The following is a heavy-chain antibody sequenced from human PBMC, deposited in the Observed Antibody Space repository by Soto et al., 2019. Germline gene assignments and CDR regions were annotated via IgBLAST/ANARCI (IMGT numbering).Heavy chain of an antibody. V-gene: IGHV3-64*01. D-gene: IGHD4-17*01. CDR2: ISSNGGST. CDR3: ARDSMGDYGDPRSWFDP. CDR1: GFTFSSYA. J-gene: IGHJ5*02. Sequence: GGSLRLSCAASGFTFSSYAMHWVRQAPGKGLEYVSAISSNGGSTYYANSVKGRFTISRDNSKNTLYLQMGSLRSDDTAVYYCARDSMGDYGDPRSWFDPWGQGTLVTVSS.